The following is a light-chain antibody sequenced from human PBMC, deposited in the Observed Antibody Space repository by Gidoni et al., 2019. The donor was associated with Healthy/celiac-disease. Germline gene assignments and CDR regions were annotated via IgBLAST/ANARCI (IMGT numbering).Light chain of an antibody. J-gene: IGKJ4*01. V-gene: IGKV3-15*01. Sequence: EIVMTQSPATLSVSPGERATLSCRASQSVSSNLAWYQQKPGQAPRLLIYGASTRATGIPARFSGSGSGTEFTLTISSLQSEDFEVYYCQQYNNWPTSLTFGGGTKVEIK. CDR3: QQYNNWPTSLT. CDR1: QSVSSN. CDR2: GAS.